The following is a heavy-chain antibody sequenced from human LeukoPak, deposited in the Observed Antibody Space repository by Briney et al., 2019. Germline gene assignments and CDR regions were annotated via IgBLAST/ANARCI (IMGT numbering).Heavy chain of an antibody. V-gene: IGHV4-39*01. D-gene: IGHD3-22*01. J-gene: IGHJ4*02. CDR3: ARHGKNYYDSAGYYYFEY. CDR1: GGSISSSVYY. CDR2: IHYSGST. Sequence: KPSETLSLTCTVSGGSISSSVYYWGWIRQPPGEGLEWIGTIHYSGSTYYNPSLKSRVTISVDTSKNRFSLNLSSVTAADTAVYYCARHGKNYYDSAGYYYFEYWGQGTLVTVSS.